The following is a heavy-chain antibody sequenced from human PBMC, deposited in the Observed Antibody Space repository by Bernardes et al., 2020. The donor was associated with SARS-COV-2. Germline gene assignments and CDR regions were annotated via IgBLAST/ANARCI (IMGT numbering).Heavy chain of an antibody. D-gene: IGHD3-22*01. CDR2: IYHSGST. J-gene: IGHJ4*02. CDR1: GYSISSGYY. Sequence: SETLSLTCAVSGYSISSGYYWCWIRQPPGKGLEWIGSIYHSGSTYYNPFLKSRVTISVDTSKNQFSLKLSSVTAADTAVYYCARAAYDSSGYYYVEMLGGFDYWGQGTLVTVSS. V-gene: IGHV4-38-2*01. CDR3: ARAAYDSSGYYYVEMLGGFDY.